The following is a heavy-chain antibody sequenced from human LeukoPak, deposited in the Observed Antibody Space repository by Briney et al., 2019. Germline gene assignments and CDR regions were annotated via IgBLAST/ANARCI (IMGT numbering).Heavy chain of an antibody. J-gene: IGHJ6*02. CDR3: ARDVLSYCSSTSCYDYYYYYGMDV. V-gene: IGHV3-7*04. D-gene: IGHD2-2*01. Sequence: GGSLRLSCAASGFTFSSYWMSWVRQAPGKGLEWVANIKQDGSEKYYVDSVKGRFTISRDNAKNSLYLKMNSLRAEDTAVYYCARDVLSYCSSTSCYDYYYYYGMDVWGQGTTVTVSS. CDR1: GFTFSSYW. CDR2: IKQDGSEK.